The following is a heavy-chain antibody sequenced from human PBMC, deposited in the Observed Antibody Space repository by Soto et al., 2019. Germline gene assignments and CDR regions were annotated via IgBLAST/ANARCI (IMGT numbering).Heavy chain of an antibody. CDR1: GFTFSRVS. J-gene: IGHJ3*02. V-gene: IGHV3-21*01. Sequence: SGGSLRLSCEASGFTFSRVSMNWVRQVPGKGLEWVASISSASSETWYADSVKGRFIISRDNAQNSLFLQMNSLRAEDTAVYYCARDRIVIAARQTGPDDAFDIWGQGTMVTVSS. D-gene: IGHD6-6*01. CDR2: ISSASSET. CDR3: ARDRIVIAARQTGPDDAFDI.